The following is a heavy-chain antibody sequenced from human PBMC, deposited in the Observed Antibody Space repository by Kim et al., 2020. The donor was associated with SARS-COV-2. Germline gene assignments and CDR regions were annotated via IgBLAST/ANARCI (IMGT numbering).Heavy chain of an antibody. J-gene: IGHJ6*02. CDR2: INPNSGGT. V-gene: IGHV1-2*04. CDR1: GYTFTGYY. Sequence: ASVKVSCKASGYTFTGYYMHWVRQAPGQGLEWMGWINPNSGGTNYAQKFQGWVTMTRDTSISTAYMELSRLRSDDTAVYYCAREISPYDILGPYYYGMDVWGQGTTVTLSS. CDR3: AREISPYDILGPYYYGMDV. D-gene: IGHD3-9*01.